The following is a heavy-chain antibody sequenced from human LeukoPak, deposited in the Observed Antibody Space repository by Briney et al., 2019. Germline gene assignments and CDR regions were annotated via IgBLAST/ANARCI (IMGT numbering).Heavy chain of an antibody. CDR3: ARGGAAHSLYYDFWSGYGAYMDV. D-gene: IGHD3-3*01. Sequence: PSETLSLTCTVSGGSISSSSYYWGWIRQPPGKGLEWMGSIYYSGGTYYNPSLKSRVNISVDTSKNQSSLKLSSVPAADTAVYYCARGGAAHSLYYDFWSGYGAYMDVWGKGTTVTVSS. CDR1: GGSISSSSYY. V-gene: IGHV4-39*07. CDR2: IYYSGGT. J-gene: IGHJ6*03.